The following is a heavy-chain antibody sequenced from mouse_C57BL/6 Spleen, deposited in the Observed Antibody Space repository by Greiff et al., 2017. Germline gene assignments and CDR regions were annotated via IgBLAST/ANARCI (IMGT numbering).Heavy chain of an antibody. D-gene: IGHD1-1*01. CDR1: GFTFSDYY. CDR3: ARGLYYYGSSNSYWYFDV. CDR2: INYDGSST. J-gene: IGHJ1*03. Sequence: EVQLVESEGGLVQPGSSMKLSCTASGFTFSDYYMAWVRQVPEKGLEWVANINYDGSSTYYLDSLKSRFIISRNNAKNILYLQMSSLKSEDTATYYCARGLYYYGSSNSYWYFDVWGTGTTVTVSS. V-gene: IGHV5-16*01.